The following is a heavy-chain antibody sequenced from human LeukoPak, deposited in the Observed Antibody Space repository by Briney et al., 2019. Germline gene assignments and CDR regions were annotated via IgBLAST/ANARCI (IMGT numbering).Heavy chain of an antibody. Sequence: GESLKISCKGPGYSFTTYWIGWVRQMPGKGLEWMGIIYPGDSDTRYSPSFQGQVTISADKSISTAYLQWSSLKASDTAMYYCASQGGYTSGWLIFDYWGQGTLVTVSS. J-gene: IGHJ4*02. D-gene: IGHD6-19*01. CDR2: IYPGDSDT. CDR3: ASQGGYTSGWLIFDY. V-gene: IGHV5-51*01. CDR1: GYSFTTYW.